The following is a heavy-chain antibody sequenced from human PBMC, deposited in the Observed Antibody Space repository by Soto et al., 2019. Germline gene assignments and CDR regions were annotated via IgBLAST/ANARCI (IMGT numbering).Heavy chain of an antibody. V-gene: IGHV1-69*01. Sequence: QVQLEQSGAEVKQPGSSVRVSCKTSGGTFSTYAINWVRQAPGQGLEWMGAIIPLFGTADYSQKFQGRVTITADESTSTAYMELSSLRSDDTAVYFCARPKGTYSSGYYYFAFWGQGTLVTVSS. D-gene: IGHD6-19*01. J-gene: IGHJ4*02. CDR1: GGTFSTYA. CDR3: ARPKGTYSSGYYYFAF. CDR2: IIPLFGTA.